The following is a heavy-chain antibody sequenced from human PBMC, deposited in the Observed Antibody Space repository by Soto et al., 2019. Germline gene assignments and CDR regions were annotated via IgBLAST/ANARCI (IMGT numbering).Heavy chain of an antibody. Sequence: PSATLSLTCTVSGGSISSYYWSWIRQPPGKGLEWIGYIYYSGSTNYNPSLKSRVTISVDTSKNQFSLKLSSVTAADTAVYYCARGWRSSIAARPGIFDYWGQGTLVTVSS. D-gene: IGHD6-6*01. CDR3: ARGWRSSIAARPGIFDY. CDR2: IYYSGST. V-gene: IGHV4-59*01. CDR1: GGSISSYY. J-gene: IGHJ4*02.